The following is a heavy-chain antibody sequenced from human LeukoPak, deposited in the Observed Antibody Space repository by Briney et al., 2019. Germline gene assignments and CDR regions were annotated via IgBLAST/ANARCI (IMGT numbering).Heavy chain of an antibody. J-gene: IGHJ4*02. Sequence: PSETLSLTCTVSGGSISSYYWSWIRQPPGKGLEWIGYIYYSGSTNYNPSLKSRVTISVDTSKNQFSLKLSSVTAADTAVYYCAREPVGATHFDYWGQGTLVTVSS. D-gene: IGHD1-26*01. CDR1: GGSISSYY. V-gene: IGHV4-59*01. CDR3: AREPVGATHFDY. CDR2: IYYSGST.